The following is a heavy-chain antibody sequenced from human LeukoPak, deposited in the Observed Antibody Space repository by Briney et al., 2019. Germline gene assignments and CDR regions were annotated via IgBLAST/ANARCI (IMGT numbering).Heavy chain of an antibody. D-gene: IGHD6-13*01. Sequence: PGGSLRLSCAASGFTFSSYAMHWVRQAPGKGLEWVAVISYDGSNKYYADSVKGRFTISRDNSKNTLYLQVNSLRAEDTAVYYCARDSSSWSYNYYGMDVWGQGTTVTVSS. CDR1: GFTFSSYA. J-gene: IGHJ6*02. CDR3: ARDSSSWSYNYYGMDV. V-gene: IGHV3-30-3*01. CDR2: ISYDGSNK.